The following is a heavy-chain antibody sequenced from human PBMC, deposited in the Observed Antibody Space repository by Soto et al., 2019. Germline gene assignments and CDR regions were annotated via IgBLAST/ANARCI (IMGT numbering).Heavy chain of an antibody. CDR3: ARGDIVLVPASEGNWFDP. Sequence: QVQLVQSGAEVKKPGASVTLSCKASAYSFTTYHIHWVRQAPGQGLEWMGLINPDAGATNYAQRFQGRLRLTRDTSTSTVYMELRSLRFDDTAVYYCARGDIVLVPASEGNWFDPWGQGTLVTVS. CDR1: AYSFTTYH. CDR2: INPDAGAT. V-gene: IGHV1-46*01. J-gene: IGHJ5*02. D-gene: IGHD2-2*01.